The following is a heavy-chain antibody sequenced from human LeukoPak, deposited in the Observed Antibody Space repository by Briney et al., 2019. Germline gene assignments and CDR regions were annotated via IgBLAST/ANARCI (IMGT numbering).Heavy chain of an antibody. CDR3: ARGTTMIVVVIEGIDY. D-gene: IGHD3-22*01. J-gene: IGHJ4*02. Sequence: ASVKVSCKASGYTFTGYYMHWVRQAPGQGLEWMGWINPNSGGTNYAQKFQGRVTMTRDTSISTAYMELSRLRSDDTAVYYCARGTTMIVVVIEGIDYWGQGTLVTVSS. V-gene: IGHV1-2*02. CDR1: GYTFTGYY. CDR2: INPNSGGT.